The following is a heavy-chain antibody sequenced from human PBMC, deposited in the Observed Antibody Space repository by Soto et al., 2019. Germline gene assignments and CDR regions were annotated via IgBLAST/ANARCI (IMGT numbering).Heavy chain of an antibody. Sequence: EVHLVESGGGLLQPGGSLRLSCAASGFSVSNNYMSWVRQAPGKGLEWVSTIYSGGGTYYADSVKGRFTISRDNSKNTVYLQMNSLRGEDTAVYYCARGRVGVSSTDFQHWGQGTLVTVSS. CDR3: ARGRVGVSSTDFQH. CDR2: IYSGGGT. J-gene: IGHJ1*01. CDR1: GFSVSNNY. V-gene: IGHV3-53*01. D-gene: IGHD6-13*01.